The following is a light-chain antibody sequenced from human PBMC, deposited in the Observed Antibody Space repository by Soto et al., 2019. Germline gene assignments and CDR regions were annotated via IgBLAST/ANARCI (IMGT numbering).Light chain of an antibody. CDR2: DVN. J-gene: IGLJ2*01. Sequence: QSALTQPASVSGSPGQSITISCTGTSANVGTYYLVSWYQQHPGKAPKLIIYDVNKRPSGVSTRFSGSNSGNTASLTISGLRPEDEAEYHCCSYAGNSAVVFAGGTKLTVL. V-gene: IGLV2-23*02. CDR3: CSYAGNSAVV. CDR1: SANVGTYYL.